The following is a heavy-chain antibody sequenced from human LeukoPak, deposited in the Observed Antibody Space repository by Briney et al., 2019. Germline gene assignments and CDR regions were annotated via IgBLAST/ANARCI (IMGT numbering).Heavy chain of an antibody. CDR3: ARGDDYGDYGGTLDYYYGMDV. D-gene: IGHD4-17*01. V-gene: IGHV1-69*13. CDR1: GGTFISHA. J-gene: IGHJ6*02. CDR2: IIPIFGTA. Sequence: SVKVSCKASGGTFISHAISWVRQAPGQGLEWMGGIIPIFGTANYAQKFQGRVTITADESTSTAYTELSSLRSEDTAVYYCARGDDYGDYGGTLDYYYGMDVWGQGTTVTVSS.